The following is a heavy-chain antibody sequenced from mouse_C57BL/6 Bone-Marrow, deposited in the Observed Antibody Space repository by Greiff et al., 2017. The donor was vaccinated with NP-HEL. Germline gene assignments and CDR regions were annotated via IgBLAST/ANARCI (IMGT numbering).Heavy chain of an antibody. CDR2: IYPGDGDT. CDR3: ARGGGLRRGDWYFDV. CDR1: GYAFSSSW. V-gene: IGHV1-82*01. D-gene: IGHD2-4*01. J-gene: IGHJ1*03. Sequence: QVQLKESGPELVKPGASVKISCKASGYAFSSSWMNWVKQRPGKGLEWIGRIYPGDGDTNYNGKFKGKATLTADKSSSTAYMQLSSLTSEDSAVYFGARGGGLRRGDWYFDVWGTGTTVTVSS.